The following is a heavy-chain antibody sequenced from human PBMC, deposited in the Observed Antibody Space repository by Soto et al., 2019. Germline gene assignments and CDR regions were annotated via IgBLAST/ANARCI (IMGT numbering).Heavy chain of an antibody. D-gene: IGHD3-3*01. V-gene: IGHV3-30*04. Sequence: GGSLRLSCAASGFTFSSYAMHWVRQAPGKGLEWVAVISYDGSNKYYADSVKGRFTISRDNSKNTLYLQMNSLRAEDTAVYYCAKDLSDFWSGYYQWDYYYYGMDVWGQGTTVTVSS. CDR2: ISYDGSNK. CDR1: GFTFSSYA. CDR3: AKDLSDFWSGYYQWDYYYYGMDV. J-gene: IGHJ6*02.